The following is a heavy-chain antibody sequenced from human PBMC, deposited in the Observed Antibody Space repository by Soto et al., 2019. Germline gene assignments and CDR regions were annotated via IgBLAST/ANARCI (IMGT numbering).Heavy chain of an antibody. CDR2: MSSSGVT. CDR1: GGSISNKD. D-gene: IGHD6-19*01. J-gene: IGHJ3*02. Sequence: QVQLQESGPGLVKPSETLSLTCTVSGGSISNKDWSWIRQPAGKGLELIGRMSSSGVTNYSPSFKSRVTMSIDMFKNQFSVKLSSVTATDAAVYYCARALDSSGWYGDDAFDIWGQGTMVTVSS. V-gene: IGHV4-4*07. CDR3: ARALDSSGWYGDDAFDI.